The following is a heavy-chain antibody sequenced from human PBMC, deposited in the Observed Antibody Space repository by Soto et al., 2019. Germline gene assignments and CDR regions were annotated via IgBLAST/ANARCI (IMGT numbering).Heavy chain of an antibody. CDR2: INHSGST. D-gene: IGHD3-3*01. CDR1: GGSFSGYY. J-gene: IGHJ4*02. CDR3: ARVEERREVPYDFFDY. V-gene: IGHV4-34*01. Sequence: SETLSLTXAVYGGSFSGYYWXWIRQPPGKGLEWIGEINHSGSTNYNPSLKSRVTISVDTSKNQFSLKLSSVTAADTAVYYCARVEERREVPYDFFDYWGQGTLVTVSS.